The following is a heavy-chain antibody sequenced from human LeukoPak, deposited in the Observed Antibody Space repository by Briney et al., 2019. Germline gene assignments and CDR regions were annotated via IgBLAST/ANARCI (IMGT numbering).Heavy chain of an antibody. J-gene: IGHJ4*02. CDR1: GFTFSSYG. CDR3: AKDQFDFWSGYRD. V-gene: IGHV3-30*02. CDR2: IRYDGSNK. D-gene: IGHD3-3*01. Sequence: GGSLRLSCAASGFTFSSYGMHWVRQAPGKGLEWVAFIRYDGSNKYYADSVKGRFTISRDNSKNTLYLQMNSLRAEDTAVYYCAKDQFDFWSGYRDWGQGTLVTVSS.